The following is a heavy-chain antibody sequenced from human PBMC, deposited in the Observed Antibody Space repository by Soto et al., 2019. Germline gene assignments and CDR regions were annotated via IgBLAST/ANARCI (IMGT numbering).Heavy chain of an antibody. CDR3: ARRGREQWLADYYYCGMDV. D-gene: IGHD6-19*01. CDR2: IYYSGST. CDR1: DDSISSGGYY. J-gene: IGHJ6*02. Sequence: LSLTCTVSDDSISSGGYYWSWIRQHPGKGLEWIGSIYYSGSTYYNPSLKSRVTISVDTSKNQFSLKLSSVTAADTAVYYCARRGREQWLADYYYCGMDVWGQGTTVTVSS. V-gene: IGHV4-39*01.